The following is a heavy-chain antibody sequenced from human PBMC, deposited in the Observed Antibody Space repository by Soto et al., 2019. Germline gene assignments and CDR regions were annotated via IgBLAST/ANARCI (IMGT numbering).Heavy chain of an antibody. CDR3: ARVGESGYEGGYYFDH. V-gene: IGHV4-31*03. CDR2: IYNSRNT. J-gene: IGHJ4*02. D-gene: IGHD5-12*01. Sequence: QVQLQESGPGLVKPSQTLSLTCSVSGGSISSGGYYWTWIRQPPGKGLEWIGYIYNSRNTDYNTTLRSRVTISADTSKNQFSLNLRSVTAADTAVYYCARVGESGYEGGYYFDHWGQGTRVTVSS. CDR1: GGSISSGGYY.